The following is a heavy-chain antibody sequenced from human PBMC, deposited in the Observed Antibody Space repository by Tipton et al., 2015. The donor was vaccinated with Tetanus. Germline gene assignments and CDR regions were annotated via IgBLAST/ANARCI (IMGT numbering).Heavy chain of an antibody. J-gene: IGHJ5*02. CDR2: ISGTGTTV. V-gene: IGHV3-48*02. D-gene: IGHD3-3*01. CDR1: GFTFSSYN. CDR3: ARDFRPIFGVAQPFDP. Sequence: SLRLSCAASGFTFSSYNMNWVRQAPGKGLEWVSHISGTGTTVDYADSVKGRFTISRDNAKNSLYLQMNSLRDEDTAIYYCARDFRPIFGVAQPFDPWCQGTLVTVSS.